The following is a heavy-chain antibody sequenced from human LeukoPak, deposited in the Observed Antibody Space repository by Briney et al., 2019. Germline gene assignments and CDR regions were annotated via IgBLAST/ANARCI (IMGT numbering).Heavy chain of an antibody. Sequence: QTGGSLRLSCAASGFTFSTCWMIWVRQAPGKGPEWVASIKPDETEKYYVDSVEGRFTVSRDNAKNSLYLQMNNLRAEDTATYYCAASVTAPWGLDYWGRGTLATVSS. CDR3: AASVTAPWGLDY. CDR1: GFTFSTCW. J-gene: IGHJ4*02. V-gene: IGHV3-7*01. D-gene: IGHD2-21*02. CDR2: IKPDETEK.